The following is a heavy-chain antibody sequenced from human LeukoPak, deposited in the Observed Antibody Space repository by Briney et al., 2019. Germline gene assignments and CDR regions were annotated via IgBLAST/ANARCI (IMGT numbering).Heavy chain of an antibody. CDR2: INRSGRT. CDR1: GGSFSSYY. V-gene: IGHV4-34*01. D-gene: IGHD1-26*01. Sequence: SETLSLTCAVYGGSFSSYYWSWIRQPPGEGLQWIGEINRSGRTNYNPSLASRVTISADTSNNQFSLKLTSVTAADTAVYYCARDPYSGNHTTGYWGQGTLVTVSS. CDR3: ARDPYSGNHTTGY. J-gene: IGHJ4*02.